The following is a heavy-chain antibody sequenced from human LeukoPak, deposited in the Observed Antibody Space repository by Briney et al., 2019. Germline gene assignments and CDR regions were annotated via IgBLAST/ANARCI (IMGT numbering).Heavy chain of an antibody. CDR2: IYYSGNT. D-gene: IGHD1-26*01. V-gene: IGHV4-59*08. J-gene: IGHJ5*02. Sequence: SKTLSLTCTVSGGSMTPYYWSWLRQPPGKELEWMGYIYYSGNTDYNPSFESRVTISLDTSRNQLSLDLTSVTAADTATYFCARGPVALGWFAPWGQGTLVTVSS. CDR1: GGSMTPYY. CDR3: ARGPVALGWFAP.